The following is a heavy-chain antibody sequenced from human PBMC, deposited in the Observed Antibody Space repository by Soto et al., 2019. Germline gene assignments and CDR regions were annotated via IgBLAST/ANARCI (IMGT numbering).Heavy chain of an antibody. CDR2: IYYSGST. CDR1: GGSISSYY. J-gene: IGHJ5*02. V-gene: IGHV4-59*01. Sequence: SETLSLTCTVSGGSISSYYWSWIRQPPGKGLEWIGYIYYSGSTKYNPSLKSRVTISVDTSKHQFSLKLSSVTAADTAVYYCARLGCSSTTCYVWDNWFDPWGQGTPVTVSS. D-gene: IGHD2-2*01. CDR3: ARLGCSSTTCYVWDNWFDP.